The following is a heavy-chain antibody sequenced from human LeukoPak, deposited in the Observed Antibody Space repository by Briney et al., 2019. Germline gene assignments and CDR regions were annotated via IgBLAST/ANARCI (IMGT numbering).Heavy chain of an antibody. CDR1: GGSISSSSYY. CDR2: IFSRGSA. V-gene: IGHV4-61*05. J-gene: IGHJ5*02. Sequence: PSETLSLTCTVSGGSISSSSYYWGWIRQPPGKGLEFIGYIFSRGSANYNPSLKTRVTISVDTSKSQFSLKLSSVTAADTAVYYCARYFAGSIGSPGWFDPWGQGTLVTVSS. CDR3: ARYFAGSIGSPGWFDP. D-gene: IGHD3-10*01.